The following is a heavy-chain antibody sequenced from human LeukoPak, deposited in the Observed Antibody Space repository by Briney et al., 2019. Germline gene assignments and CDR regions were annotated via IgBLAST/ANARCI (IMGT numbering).Heavy chain of an antibody. CDR2: ISGSGGST. CDR3: AKSGVMAGTPYFDY. CDR1: GFTFSSYA. J-gene: IGHJ4*02. V-gene: IGHV3-23*01. D-gene: IGHD6-19*01. Sequence: GGSLRLSCAASGFTFSSYAMSWVRQAPGRGLEWVSAISGSGGSTYYADSVKGRFTISRDNSKNTLYLQMNSLRAEDTAVYYCAKSGVMAGTPYFDYWGQGTLVTVSS.